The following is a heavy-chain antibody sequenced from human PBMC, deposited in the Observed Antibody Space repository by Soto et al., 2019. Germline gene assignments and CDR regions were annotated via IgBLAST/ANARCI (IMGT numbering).Heavy chain of an antibody. D-gene: IGHD1-1*01. CDR3: AKFGMATTKRSPPYYIDY. CDR2: ISGSGGGT. CDR1: GVTFSSYA. J-gene: IGHJ4*02. Sequence: PGGSLRLSCADSGVTFSSYAMSWVRQAPGKGLEWVSSISGSGGGTYYADSVKGRFTFSRDNSKNTLYLQMNSLRAEDTAVYYCAKFGMATTKRSPPYYIDYWGQGALVTVSS. V-gene: IGHV3-23*01.